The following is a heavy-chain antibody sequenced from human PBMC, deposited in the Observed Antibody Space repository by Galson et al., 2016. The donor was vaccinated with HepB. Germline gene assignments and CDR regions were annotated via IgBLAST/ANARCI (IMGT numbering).Heavy chain of an antibody. V-gene: IGHV3-23*01. J-gene: IGHJ4*02. CDR1: GFIFSDNA. CDR2: INDNGGDT. D-gene: IGHD6-6*01. Sequence: SQRLSCAVSGFIFSDNAMSWVHQTPEKGLEWLSTINDNGGDTYYADSVRGRFTISRDNSKSTLFLLLNSLSADDTGIYYCAKSSVIGPRLHLEYWGQGTLVTVSS. CDR3: AKSSVIGPRLHLEY.